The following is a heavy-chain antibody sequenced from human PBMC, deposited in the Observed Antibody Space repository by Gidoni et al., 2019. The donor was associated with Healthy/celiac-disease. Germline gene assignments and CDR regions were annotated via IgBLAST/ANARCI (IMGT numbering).Heavy chain of an antibody. D-gene: IGHD3-9*01. CDR2: IISSGSTI. CDR1: GFTFSDSY. V-gene: IGHV3-11*01. CDR3: ARDRAYDILTGYPPWGMDV. Sequence: QVQLVESGGGLVKPGGSLRLSCAVSGFTFSDSYMRWIRQAPGKGLEWVSYIISSGSTIYYADSVKGRFTISRDNAKNSLYLQMNSLRAEDTAVYYCARDRAYDILTGYPPWGMDVWGQGTTVTVSS. J-gene: IGHJ6*02.